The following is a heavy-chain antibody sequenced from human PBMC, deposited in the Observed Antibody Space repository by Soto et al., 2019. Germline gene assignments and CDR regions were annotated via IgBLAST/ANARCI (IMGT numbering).Heavy chain of an antibody. CDR3: TRDLRDIVVVVAATEGVFDY. CDR2: IRSKAYGGTT. Sequence: GGSLRLSCTASGFTFGDYAMSWFRQAPGKGLEWVGFIRSKAYGGTTEYAASVKGRFTISRDDSKSIAYLQMNSLKTEDTAVYYCTRDLRDIVVVVAATEGVFDYWGQGALVTVSS. D-gene: IGHD2-15*01. CDR1: GFTFGDYA. J-gene: IGHJ4*02. V-gene: IGHV3-49*03.